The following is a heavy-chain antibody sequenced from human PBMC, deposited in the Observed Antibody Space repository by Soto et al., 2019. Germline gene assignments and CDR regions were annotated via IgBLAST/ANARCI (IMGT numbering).Heavy chain of an antibody. CDR1: GDSVSSNSAA. CDR3: SAANDTAMVFDY. D-gene: IGHD5-18*01. V-gene: IGHV6-1*01. Sequence: SQTLSLTCAISGDSVSSNSAAWNWIRQSPSRGLEWLGRTYYRAKWYNDYAVSVKSRITINPDTSKNQFSLQLNSVTPEDTAVYYCSAANDTAMVFDYWGQGTLVTVSS. CDR2: TYYRAKWYN. J-gene: IGHJ4*02.